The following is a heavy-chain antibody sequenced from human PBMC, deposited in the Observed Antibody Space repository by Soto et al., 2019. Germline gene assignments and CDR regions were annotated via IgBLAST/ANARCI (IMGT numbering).Heavy chain of an antibody. CDR1: GFNFNDYH. CDR3: VRGPYNYNSRYFDY. CDR2: ITNINIRM. V-gene: IGHV3-11*01. J-gene: IGHJ4*02. Sequence: PGGSLRLSCEVSGFNFNDYHMSWIRQAPGKGLEWVSHITNINIRMYYADSVKGRFTISRDNAKKSLYLQMDSLRAEDTAIYFCVRGPYNYNSRYFDYWGQGTLVTVSS. D-gene: IGHD1-1*01.